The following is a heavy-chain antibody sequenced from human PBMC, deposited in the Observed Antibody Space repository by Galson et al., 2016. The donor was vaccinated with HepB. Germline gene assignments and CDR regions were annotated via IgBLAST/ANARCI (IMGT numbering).Heavy chain of an antibody. Sequence: SLRLSCAASGFTFSSYAMSWVRQAPGKGLEWVSGISGSGGSTYYADSVKGRFNISRDNSKNTLYLQMNSLRAEDTAVYYCSRVPSAGMDVWGQGTTVTVSS. V-gene: IGHV3-23*01. CDR3: SRVPSAGMDV. CDR2: ISGSGGST. CDR1: GFTFSSYA. J-gene: IGHJ6*02. D-gene: IGHD3-10*01.